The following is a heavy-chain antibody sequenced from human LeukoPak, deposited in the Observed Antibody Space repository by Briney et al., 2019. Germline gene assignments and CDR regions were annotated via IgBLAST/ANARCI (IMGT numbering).Heavy chain of an antibody. CDR3: ARGLVVVPEYFDD. V-gene: IGHV1-69*02. J-gene: IGHJ4*02. Sequence: SVKVSCKASGVTFSSYTISWVRQAPGQGLEWMGRITPILGIANSAQNFQGRVTITAYKSTSTAYMELSSLRSEDTAVYYCARGLVVVPEYFDDWGQGTLVTVSS. D-gene: IGHD3-22*01. CDR2: ITPILGIA. CDR1: GVTFSSYT.